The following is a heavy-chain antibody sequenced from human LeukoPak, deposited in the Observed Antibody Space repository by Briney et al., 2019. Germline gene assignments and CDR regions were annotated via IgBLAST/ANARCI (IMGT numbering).Heavy chain of an antibody. CDR3: AKTPVTTGRYWYFDL. Sequence: GGSLRLSCAASGFTASSNYMSWVRQAPGKGLEWVSAISGSGGSTYYADSVKGRFTISRDNSKNTLYLQMNSLRAEDTAVYHCAKTPVTTGRYWYFDLWGRGTLVTVSS. J-gene: IGHJ2*01. V-gene: IGHV3-23*01. CDR2: ISGSGGST. CDR1: GFTASSNY. D-gene: IGHD4-17*01.